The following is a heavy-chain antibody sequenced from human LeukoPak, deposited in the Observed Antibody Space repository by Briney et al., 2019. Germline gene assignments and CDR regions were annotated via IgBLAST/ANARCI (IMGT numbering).Heavy chain of an antibody. CDR3: AKDRLVAAIPYYFDY. CDR1: GLTFSSYA. Sequence: GGSLRLSCAASGLTFSSYAMSWVRQAPGKGLEWVSAISGSGGSTYYADSVKGRFTISRDNSKNTLYLQMNSLRAEDTAVYYCAKDRLVAAIPYYFDYWGQGTLVTVSS. D-gene: IGHD2-15*01. V-gene: IGHV3-23*01. J-gene: IGHJ4*02. CDR2: ISGSGGST.